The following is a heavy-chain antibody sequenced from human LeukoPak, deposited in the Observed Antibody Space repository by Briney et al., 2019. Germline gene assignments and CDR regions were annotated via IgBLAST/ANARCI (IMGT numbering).Heavy chain of an antibody. Sequence: PGRSLRLSCAASGFTFSSYGMHWVRQAPGKGLEWVAVISYDGSNKYYADSVNGRFSISRDNSKNTLSLQMTSLRAEDTAVYYCAKSPSGRSRISRFDYWGQGILVTVSS. CDR3: AKSPSGRSRISRFDY. D-gene: IGHD1-26*01. V-gene: IGHV3-30*18. J-gene: IGHJ4*02. CDR1: GFTFSSYG. CDR2: ISYDGSNK.